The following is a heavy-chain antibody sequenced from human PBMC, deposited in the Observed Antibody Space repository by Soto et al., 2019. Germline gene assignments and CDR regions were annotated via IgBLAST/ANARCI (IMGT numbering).Heavy chain of an antibody. J-gene: IGHJ5*02. V-gene: IGHV4-59*12. D-gene: IGHD3-22*01. CDR1: GGSISSYY. Sequence: ETLSLTCTVSGGSISSYYWSWIRQPPGKGLEWIGYIYYSGSTNYDPSLKSRVTISVDTSKNQFSLKLSSVTAADTAVYYCSRALLSYYYDSSRYCWFDPWGQGPLVTVSS. CDR2: IYYSGST. CDR3: SRALLSYYYDSSRYCWFDP.